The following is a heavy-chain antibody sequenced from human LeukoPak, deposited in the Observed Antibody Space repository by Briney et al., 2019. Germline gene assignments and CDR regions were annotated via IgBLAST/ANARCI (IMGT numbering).Heavy chain of an antibody. Sequence: PSETLSLICTVSGYSISSGYYWGWIRQPPRKGLEWIGSIYHSGSTYYSPSLKSRVTITVDTSTNQFSLKLSPVTAAATAVYYCARESGSDAFDIWGQGAMVTVSS. CDR1: GYSISSGYY. J-gene: IGHJ3*02. CDR2: IYHSGST. CDR3: ARESGSDAFDI. V-gene: IGHV4-38-2*02.